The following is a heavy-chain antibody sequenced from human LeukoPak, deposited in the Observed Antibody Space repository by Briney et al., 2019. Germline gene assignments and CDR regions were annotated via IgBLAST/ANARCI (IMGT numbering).Heavy chain of an antibody. J-gene: IGHJ4*02. V-gene: IGHV3-53*01. CDR2: IYSGGST. D-gene: IGHD3-10*01. Sequence: GGSLRLSCAASGFTVSSNYMSWVRQAPGKGLEWVSVIYSGGSTYYADSVKGRFTISRDNSKDTLYLQMNSLRAEDTAVYYCARILHYYGSGSYPFDYWGQGTLVTVSS. CDR1: GFTVSSNY. CDR3: ARILHYYGSGSYPFDY.